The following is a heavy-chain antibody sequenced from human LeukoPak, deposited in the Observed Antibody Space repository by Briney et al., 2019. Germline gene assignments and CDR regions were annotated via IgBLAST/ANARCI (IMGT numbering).Heavy chain of an antibody. CDR2: ISSSGSTI. CDR1: GFTFSSYE. V-gene: IGHV3-48*03. J-gene: IGHJ6*02. D-gene: IGHD3-16*01. Sequence: GGSVRLSCAASGFTFSSYEMNWVGQAPGKGLEWVSYISSSGSTIYYADSVKGRFTISRDNAKNSLYLQMNSLRAEDTAVYYCANTELWTAGMDVWDPGT. CDR3: ANTELWTAGMDV.